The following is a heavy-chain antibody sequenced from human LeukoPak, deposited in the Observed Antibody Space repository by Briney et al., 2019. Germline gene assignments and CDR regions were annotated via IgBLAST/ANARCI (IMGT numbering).Heavy chain of an antibody. CDR2: INTVGSTT. J-gene: IGHJ1*01. CDR1: GFTFSSYW. D-gene: IGHD3-3*01. Sequence: GSLRLSCAASGFTFSSYWMHWVRQAPGKGLVWVSRINTVGSTTGYADSVKGRFTISRDNAKNTLYLQMNSLRAEDTAVYYCVRLFEREWSFAEYFQHWGQGTLVTVSS. V-gene: IGHV3-74*01. CDR3: VRLFEREWSFAEYFQH.